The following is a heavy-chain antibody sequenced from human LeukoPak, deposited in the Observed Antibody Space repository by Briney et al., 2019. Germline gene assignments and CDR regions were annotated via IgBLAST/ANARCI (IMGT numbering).Heavy chain of an antibody. CDR3: ARGGGGDYEEYFQH. Sequence: SQTLSLTCTVSGGSISSGSYYWSWIRQPAGKGLEWIGRIYTSGSTNYNPSLKSRATISVDTSKNQFSLKLSSVTAADTAVYYCARGGGGDYEEYFQHWGQGTLVTVSS. CDR1: GGSISSGSYY. J-gene: IGHJ1*01. V-gene: IGHV4-61*02. CDR2: IYTSGST. D-gene: IGHD4-17*01.